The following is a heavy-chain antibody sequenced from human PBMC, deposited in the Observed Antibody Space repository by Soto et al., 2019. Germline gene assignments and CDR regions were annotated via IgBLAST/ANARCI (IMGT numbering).Heavy chain of an antibody. Sequence: GGSLRLSCAASGVTFSNFVMSWVRQAPGKGLEWVSAISGGSDGTYYADSVKGRVTIFRDNSKNTLYLQMNSLRVEDTGTYYSAKGSAPGRPYYFDSWGQGSLVTVSS. V-gene: IGHV3-23*01. CDR3: AKGSAPGRPYYFDS. D-gene: IGHD6-6*01. J-gene: IGHJ4*02. CDR2: ISGGSDGT. CDR1: GVTFSNFV.